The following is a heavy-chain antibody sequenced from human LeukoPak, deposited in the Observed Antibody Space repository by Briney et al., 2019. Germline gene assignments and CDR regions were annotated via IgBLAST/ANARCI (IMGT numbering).Heavy chain of an antibody. CDR3: AREKRAYDILTGSNYYYGMDV. Sequence: GGSLRLSCAASGFTVSSNYMSWVRQAPGKGLEWVSVIYSGGSTYYADSVKGRFTISRDNSKNTLYLQMNSLRAEDTAVYYCAREKRAYDILTGSNYYYGMDVWGKGTTVTVSS. V-gene: IGHV3-53*01. CDR2: IYSGGST. J-gene: IGHJ6*04. CDR1: GFTVSSNY. D-gene: IGHD3-9*01.